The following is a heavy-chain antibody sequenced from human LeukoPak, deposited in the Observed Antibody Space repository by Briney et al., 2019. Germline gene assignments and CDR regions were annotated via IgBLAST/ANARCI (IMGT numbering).Heavy chain of an antibody. V-gene: IGHV4-59*01. CDR3: ASHYYDSSGRDY. CDR1: GGSISSYY. CDR2: IYYSGST. D-gene: IGHD3-22*01. J-gene: IGHJ4*02. Sequence: PSETLSLTCTVSGGSISSYYWSWIRQPPGKGLEWIGYIYYSGSTNYNPSLKSRVTISVDTPKNQFSLKLSSVTAADTAVYYCASHYYDSSGRDYWGQGTLVTVSS.